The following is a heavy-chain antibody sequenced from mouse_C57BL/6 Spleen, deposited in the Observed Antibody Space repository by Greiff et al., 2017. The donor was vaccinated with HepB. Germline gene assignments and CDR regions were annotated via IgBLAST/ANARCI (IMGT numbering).Heavy chain of an antibody. J-gene: IGHJ3*01. D-gene: IGHD1-1*01. Sequence: QVQLKQPGAELVRPGTSVKLSCKASGYTFTSYWMHWVKQRPGQGLEWIGVIDPSDSYTNYNQKFKGKATLTVDTSSSTAYMQLSSLTSEDSAVYYCAREGKITTVEAYWGQGTLVTVSA. CDR2: IDPSDSYT. CDR3: AREGKITTVEAY. CDR1: GYTFTSYW. V-gene: IGHV1-59*01.